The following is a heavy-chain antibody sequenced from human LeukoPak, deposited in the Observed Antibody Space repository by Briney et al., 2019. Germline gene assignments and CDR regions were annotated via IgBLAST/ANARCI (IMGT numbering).Heavy chain of an antibody. D-gene: IGHD6-19*01. CDR1: GYTFTSYD. V-gene: IGHV1-8*03. J-gene: IGHJ4*02. Sequence: GASVKVSCKASGYTFTSYDINWVRQATGQGLEWMGWTNPNSGYTGYARKFQGRVTITRNTAISTAYMELSSLRSEDTAVYYCARVAGSIDYWGQGTLVTVSS. CDR2: TNPNSGYT. CDR3: ARVAGSIDY.